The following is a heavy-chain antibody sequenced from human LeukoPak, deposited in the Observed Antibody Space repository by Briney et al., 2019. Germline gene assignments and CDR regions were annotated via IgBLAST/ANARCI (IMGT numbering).Heavy chain of an antibody. Sequence: PSETLSLTRTVSGGSISSYYWSWIRQPAGKGLEWIGRIYTSGGTNYNPSLKSRVTMSVDTSKNQFSLKLSSVTATDTAVYYCARGGSSSWYFPLDYWGQGTLVTVSS. CDR2: IYTSGGT. CDR3: ARGGSSSWYFPLDY. D-gene: IGHD6-13*01. J-gene: IGHJ4*02. V-gene: IGHV4-4*07. CDR1: GGSISSYY.